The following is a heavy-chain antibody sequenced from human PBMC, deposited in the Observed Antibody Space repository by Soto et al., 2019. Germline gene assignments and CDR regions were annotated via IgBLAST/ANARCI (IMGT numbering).Heavy chain of an antibody. Sequence: SETLSLTCTVSGGSISSGGYYWSWIRQHPGKGQEWIGYIYYSGSTYYNPSLKSRVTISVDTSKNQFSLKLSSVTAADTAVYYCAKDRVPNDSSGYYSILTDSWGQGTVVTVSS. J-gene: IGHJ4*02. D-gene: IGHD3-22*01. CDR1: GGSISSGGYY. CDR3: AKDRVPNDSSGYYSILTDS. V-gene: IGHV4-31*03. CDR2: IYYSGST.